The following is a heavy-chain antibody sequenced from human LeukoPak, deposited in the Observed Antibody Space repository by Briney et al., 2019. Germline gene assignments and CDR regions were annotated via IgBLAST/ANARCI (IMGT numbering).Heavy chain of an antibody. J-gene: IGHJ4*02. CDR2: ISGSGGST. CDR1: GFTFSSYG. CDR3: AKDWYDILTGYTPFDY. D-gene: IGHD3-9*01. V-gene: IGHV3-23*01. Sequence: PGGSGRLSCAASGFTFSSYGMSWIRQAPGKGLEWVSAISGSGGSTYYADSVKGRFTISRDNSKNTLYLQMNSLRAEDTAVYYCAKDWYDILTGYTPFDYWGQGTLVTVSS.